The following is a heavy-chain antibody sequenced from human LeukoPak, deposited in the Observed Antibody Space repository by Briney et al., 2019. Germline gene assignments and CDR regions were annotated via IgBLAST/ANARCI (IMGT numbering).Heavy chain of an antibody. D-gene: IGHD5-18*01. CDR1: GYTFTSYD. CDR3: AREAPGRLRGFDY. V-gene: IGHV1-8*01. J-gene: IGHJ4*02. CDR2: MNPNSGNT. Sequence: ASVKVSCKASGYTFTSYDINWVRQATGQGLEWMGWMNPNSGNTGYAQRFQGRVPMTRDTSTSTVYMELSNLRSEDTAVYYCAREAPGRLRGFDYWGQGSLVTVSS.